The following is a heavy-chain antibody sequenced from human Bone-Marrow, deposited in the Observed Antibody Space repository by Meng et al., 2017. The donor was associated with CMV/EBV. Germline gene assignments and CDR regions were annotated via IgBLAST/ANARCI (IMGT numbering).Heavy chain of an antibody. J-gene: IGHJ4*02. V-gene: IGHV3-21*04. Sequence: GGSLRPSCAASGFTFSSYSMNWVRQAPGKGLEWVSSISSSSSYIYYADSVKGRFTITRDNAKNSPYLQTNSLRVEDTAVYYCARGGSGGWAFDYWGQGTLVTVSS. CDR1: GFTFSSYS. CDR3: ARGGSGGWAFDY. CDR2: ISSSSSYI. D-gene: IGHD1-26*01.